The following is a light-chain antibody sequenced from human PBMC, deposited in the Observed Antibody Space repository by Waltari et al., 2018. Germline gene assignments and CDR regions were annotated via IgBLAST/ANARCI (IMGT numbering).Light chain of an antibody. CDR1: QSVSSN. CDR2: GAS. V-gene: IGKV3-20*01. CDR3: QNYGSSPPLT. J-gene: IGKJ4*01. Sequence: VILTQSPATLSLSPGERATLSCRASQSVSSNLAWYQQNPGQAPRLLISGASSRATGIPDRFSASGSGTEFTLTISSLGLEDFAVYYCQNYGSSPPLTVGGGTKLEIK.